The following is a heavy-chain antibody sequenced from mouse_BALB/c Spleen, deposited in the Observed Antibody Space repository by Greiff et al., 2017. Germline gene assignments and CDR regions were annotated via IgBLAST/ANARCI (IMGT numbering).Heavy chain of an antibody. J-gene: IGHJ4*01. Sequence: QVHVKQPGAELVKPGASVKLSCKASGYTFTSYWMHWVKQRPGQGLEWIGEINPSNGRTNYNEKFKSKATLTVDKSSSTAYMQLSSLTSEDSAVYYCAMAARRAMDYWGQGTSVTVSS. CDR2: INPSNGRT. V-gene: IGHV1S81*02. CDR1: GYTFTSYW. CDR3: AMAARRAMDY.